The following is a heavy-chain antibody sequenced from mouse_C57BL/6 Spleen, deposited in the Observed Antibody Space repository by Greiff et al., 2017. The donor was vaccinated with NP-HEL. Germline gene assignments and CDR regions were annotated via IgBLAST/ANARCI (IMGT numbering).Heavy chain of an antibody. D-gene: IGHD2-3*01. CDR1: GYSITSGYY. V-gene: IGHV3-6*01. CDR2: ISYDGSN. Sequence: EVQVVESGPGLVKPSQSLSLTCSVTGYSITSGYYWNWIRQFPGNKLEWMGYISYDGSNNYNPSLKNRISITRDTSKNQFFLKLNSVTTEDTATYYCARVGWLLREDYAMDYWGQGTSVTVSS. CDR3: ARVGWLLREDYAMDY. J-gene: IGHJ4*01.